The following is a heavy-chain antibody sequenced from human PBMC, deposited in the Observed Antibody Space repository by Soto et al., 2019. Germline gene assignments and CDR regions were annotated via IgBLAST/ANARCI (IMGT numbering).Heavy chain of an antibody. CDR3: GADILSGFSRGYFDY. D-gene: IGHD3-9*01. CDR2: ISGSGGRT. CDR1: GFTFSSYA. V-gene: IGHV3-23*01. J-gene: IGHJ4*02. Sequence: EVQVLESGGGLVQPGGSLRLSCAASGFTFSSYAMNWVRQAPGKGLEWVSSISGSGGRTHYGDSVKGRFTISRDNSKNTLYLQMNSLRAEDTAVYVCGADILSGFSRGYFDYWGQGSLVTVSS.